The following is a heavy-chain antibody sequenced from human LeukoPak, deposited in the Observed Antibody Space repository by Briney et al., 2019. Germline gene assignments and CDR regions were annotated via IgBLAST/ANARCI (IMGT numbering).Heavy chain of an antibody. Sequence: ASVKVSCKASGYTFTDYYLHWVRQAPGQGLEWMGWINPNSGGTNFAQKFQGRVTMTRDTSIGTAYMELTRLRSDDTAVYYCARCHWGFDAFDIWGQGAMVTVSS. CDR2: INPNSGGT. J-gene: IGHJ3*02. CDR1: GYTFTDYY. V-gene: IGHV1-2*02. CDR3: ARCHWGFDAFDI. D-gene: IGHD7-27*01.